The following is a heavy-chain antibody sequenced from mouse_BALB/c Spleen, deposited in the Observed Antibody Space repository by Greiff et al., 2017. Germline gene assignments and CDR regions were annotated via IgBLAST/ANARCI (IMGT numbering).Heavy chain of an antibody. CDR1: GFNIKDTY. J-gene: IGHJ3*01. D-gene: IGHD2-2*01. CDR2: IDPANGNT. V-gene: IGHV14-3*02. Sequence: EVKLMESGAELVKPGASVKLSCTASGFNIKDTYMHWVKQRPEQGLEWIGRIDPANGNTKYDPKFQGKATITADTSSNTAYLQLSSLTSEDTAVYYCARGGGYDVGFAYWGQGTLVTVSA. CDR3: ARGGGYDVGFAY.